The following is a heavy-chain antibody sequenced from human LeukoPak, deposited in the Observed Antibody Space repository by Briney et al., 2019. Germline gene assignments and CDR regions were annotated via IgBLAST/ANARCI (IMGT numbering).Heavy chain of an antibody. D-gene: IGHD3-22*01. CDR3: ARGDYYDSSGYWCWFDP. CDR1: GYTFTSYG. CDR2: ISAYNGNT. V-gene: IGHV1-18*01. J-gene: IGHJ5*02. Sequence: ASVKVSCKASGYTFTSYGISWVRQAPGQGLEWMGWISAYNGNTNYAQKLQGRVTMTTDTSTSTAYMELRSLRSDDTAVYYCARGDYYDSSGYWCWFDPWGQGTLVTVSS.